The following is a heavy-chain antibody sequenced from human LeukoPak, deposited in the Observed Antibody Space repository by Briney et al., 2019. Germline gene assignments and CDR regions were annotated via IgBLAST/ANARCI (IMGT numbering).Heavy chain of an antibody. V-gene: IGHV4-34*01. Sequence: PSETLSLTCAVYGGSFSGYYWSWIRQPPGKGLEWIGEINHSGSTNYNPSLKSRVTISVDTSKNQFSLKLSSVTAADTAVYYCAIADYGDYEQRMDVWGKGTTVTVSS. CDR3: AIADYGDYEQRMDV. CDR2: INHSGST. D-gene: IGHD4-17*01. CDR1: GGSFSGYY. J-gene: IGHJ6*04.